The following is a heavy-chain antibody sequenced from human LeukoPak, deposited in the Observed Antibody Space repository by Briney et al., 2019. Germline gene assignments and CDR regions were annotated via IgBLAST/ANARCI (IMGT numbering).Heavy chain of an antibody. D-gene: IGHD6-19*01. CDR1: GYTFTSYG. Sequence: ASVKVSCKASGYTFTSYGISWVRQAPGQGLEWMGWISAYNGNTNYAQKLQGRVTMTTDTSTSTAYMELRSLRSDDTAVYYCERDLTRIKSSGWYFIRFDPWGQGTLVTVSS. CDR2: ISAYNGNT. CDR3: ERDLTRIKSSGWYFIRFDP. J-gene: IGHJ5*02. V-gene: IGHV1-18*01.